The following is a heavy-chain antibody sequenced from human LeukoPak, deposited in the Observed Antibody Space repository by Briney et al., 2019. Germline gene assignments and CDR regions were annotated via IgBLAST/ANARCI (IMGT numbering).Heavy chain of an antibody. CDR1: GGTFSSYA. D-gene: IGHD3-22*01. CDR3: ARVLYYDSSGYYY. Sequence: ASVKVSCKASGGTFSSYAISWVRQAPGQGLEWMERIIPIFGTANYAQKFQGGVTITTDESTSTAYMELSSLRSEDTAVYYCARVLYYDSSGYYYWGQGTLVTVSS. CDR2: IIPIFGTA. J-gene: IGHJ4*02. V-gene: IGHV1-69*05.